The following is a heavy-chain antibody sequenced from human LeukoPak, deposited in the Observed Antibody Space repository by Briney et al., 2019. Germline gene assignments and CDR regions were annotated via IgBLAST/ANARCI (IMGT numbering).Heavy chain of an antibody. CDR3: ARRDCSSASCSFGG. J-gene: IGHJ4*02. CDR1: GGSIGSYY. D-gene: IGHD2-2*01. V-gene: IGHV4-59*01. Sequence: SETLSLTCTVSGGSIGSYYWSWIRQPPGKGLECIGYIYYSGSTNYNPSLKSRVTISIDTSKNQFSLKLSSVTAADTAVYCCARRDCSSASCSFGGWGQGTLVSVSS. CDR2: IYYSGST.